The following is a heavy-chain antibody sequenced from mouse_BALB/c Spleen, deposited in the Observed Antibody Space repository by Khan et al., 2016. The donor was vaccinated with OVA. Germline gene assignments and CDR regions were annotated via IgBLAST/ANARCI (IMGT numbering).Heavy chain of an antibody. D-gene: IGHD2-2*01. CDR2: IDPFSGAT. CDR3: TRQGYVAWFTY. J-gene: IGHJ3*01. V-gene: IGHV1S135*01. Sequence: VQLKESGPELIKPGASVKISCKASGYSFTNYYIHWVMQSHGKSLEWIGYIDPFSGATTYNQKFKGKATLIVDKSSSTAYIHVSNLTSEDSAVYYCTRQGYVAWFTYWGQGTLVTVST. CDR1: GYSFTNYY.